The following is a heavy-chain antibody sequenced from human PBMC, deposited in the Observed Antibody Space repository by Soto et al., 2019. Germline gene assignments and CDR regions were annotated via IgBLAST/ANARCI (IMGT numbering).Heavy chain of an antibody. CDR1: GGSISSGGYY. V-gene: IGHV4-31*03. J-gene: IGHJ4*02. D-gene: IGHD6-6*01. CDR2: IYYSGST. Sequence: LSLTCTVSGGSISSGGYYWTWIRQHPGKGLEWIGYIYYSGSTYYNPSLKSRVTISVDTSKNQFSLKLSSVTAAGTAVYYCARMEYSSSPYFDYWGQGTLVTVSS. CDR3: ARMEYSSSPYFDY.